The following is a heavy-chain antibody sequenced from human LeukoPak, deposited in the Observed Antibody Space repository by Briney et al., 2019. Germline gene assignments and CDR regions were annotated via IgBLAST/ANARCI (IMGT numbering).Heavy chain of an antibody. CDR1: GFTFSNYA. D-gene: IGHD3-10*01. CDR2: ISGSGGST. CDR3: ARDELGVSGSGVYYYYGMDV. Sequence: GGSLRLSCAASGFTFSNYAMSWARQAPGKGLEWVSAISGSGGSTYYADSVKGRFTISRDNAKNSLHLQMNSLRAEDTAVYYCARDELGVSGSGVYYYYGMDVWGQGTTVTVSS. J-gene: IGHJ6*02. V-gene: IGHV3-23*01.